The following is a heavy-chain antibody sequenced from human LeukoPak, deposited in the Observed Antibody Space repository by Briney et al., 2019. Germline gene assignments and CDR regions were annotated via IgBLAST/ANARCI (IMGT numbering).Heavy chain of an antibody. J-gene: IGHJ6*02. D-gene: IGHD3-9*01. CDR3: AKEDKNSYYDILTGYYRDYYGMDV. Sequence: GGSLRLSCTASGFTFGDYAMHWVRQAPGKGLEWVSGISWNSGSIGYADSVKGRFTISRDNAKNSLYLQMNSLRAEDTALYYCAKEDKNSYYDILTGYYRDYYGMDVWGQGTTVTVSS. CDR2: ISWNSGSI. CDR1: GFTFGDYA. V-gene: IGHV3-9*01.